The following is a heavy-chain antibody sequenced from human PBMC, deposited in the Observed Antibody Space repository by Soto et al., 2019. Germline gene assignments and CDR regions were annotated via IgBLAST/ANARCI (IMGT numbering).Heavy chain of an antibody. CDR3: ATDESSIAAADDAFDI. D-gene: IGHD6-13*01. J-gene: IGHJ3*02. V-gene: IGHV3-30*03. CDR1: GFTFSSFC. CDR2: ISSDGSNK. Sequence: VRSLRLSCAAFGFTFSSFCLCWVRQATGPGLEWVAVISSDGSNKYYADSVQGRFTISRDNSKNTLYLQMNSLRAEDTAVYYWATDESSIAAADDAFDIWGQGTRVT.